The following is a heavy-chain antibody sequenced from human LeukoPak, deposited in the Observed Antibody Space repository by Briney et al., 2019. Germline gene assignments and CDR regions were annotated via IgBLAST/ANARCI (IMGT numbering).Heavy chain of an antibody. J-gene: IGHJ4*02. CDR1: GGSLSGYY. CDR3: AIRTFAFGVVIPRYYFDY. V-gene: IGHV4-34*01. CDR2: INHSGST. Sequence: SETLSLTCAVYGGSLSGYYWSWIRQPPGKGLEWIGEINHSGSTNYNPSLKSRVTISVDTSKNQFSLKLSSVTAADTAVYYCAIRTFAFGVVIPRYYFDYWGQGTLVTVSS. D-gene: IGHD3-3*01.